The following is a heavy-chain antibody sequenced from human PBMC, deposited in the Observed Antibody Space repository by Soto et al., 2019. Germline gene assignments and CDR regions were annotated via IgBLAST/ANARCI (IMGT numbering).Heavy chain of an antibody. D-gene: IGHD2-2*01. J-gene: IGHJ4*02. Sequence: GGSLRLSCAASGFTFDDYAMHWVRQAPGKGLEWVSGISWNSGSIGYADSVKGRFTISRDNAKNSLYLQMNSLRAEDTALYYCAKETSGAWPAAMKGFDYWGQGTLVTISS. CDR1: GFTFDDYA. V-gene: IGHV3-9*01. CDR3: AKETSGAWPAAMKGFDY. CDR2: ISWNSGSI.